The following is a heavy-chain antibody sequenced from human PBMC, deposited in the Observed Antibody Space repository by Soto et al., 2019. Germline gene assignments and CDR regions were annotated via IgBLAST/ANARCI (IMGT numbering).Heavy chain of an antibody. Sequence: EVQLVESGGGLVRPGGSLRLSCAASGFTFSSYWMHWVRQAPGKGLVWVSRMNEDGGTTDYADSVKGRFTIPRDNAENPVYLQMTSLRVEDTAVYYCASDLSGRADVWGQGTTVTFSS. CDR2: MNEDGGTT. D-gene: IGHD3-10*01. V-gene: IGHV3-74*02. CDR1: GFTFSSYW. CDR3: ASDLSGRADV. J-gene: IGHJ6*02.